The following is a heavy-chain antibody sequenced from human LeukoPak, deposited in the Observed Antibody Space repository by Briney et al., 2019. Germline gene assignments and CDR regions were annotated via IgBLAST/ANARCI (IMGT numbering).Heavy chain of an antibody. CDR3: ARSGYNSYNPDY. J-gene: IGHJ4*02. Sequence: ASVKVSCKASGYTFTGYYIHWVRQAPGQGLEWMGWINPNSGGTNYAQKFQGRATMTGDTSISTAYMELSSLRSEDTAVYYCARSGYNSYNPDYWGQGTLVTVSS. D-gene: IGHD5-12*01. V-gene: IGHV1-2*02. CDR2: INPNSGGT. CDR1: GYTFTGYY.